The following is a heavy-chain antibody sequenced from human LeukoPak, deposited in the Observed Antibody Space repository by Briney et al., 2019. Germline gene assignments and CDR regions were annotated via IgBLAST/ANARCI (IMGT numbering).Heavy chain of an antibody. V-gene: IGHV3-48*03. CDR3: ARDVWFGAGRTFDY. Sequence: GGSLRLSCAASGFTFSSYEMNWVRQAPGKGLEWVSYISSSGSTIYYADSVKGRFTISRDNAKNSLYLQMNSLRAEDTAVYYCARDVWFGAGRTFDYWGQGTLVTVSS. J-gene: IGHJ4*02. CDR1: GFTFSSYE. D-gene: IGHD3-10*01. CDR2: ISSSGSTI.